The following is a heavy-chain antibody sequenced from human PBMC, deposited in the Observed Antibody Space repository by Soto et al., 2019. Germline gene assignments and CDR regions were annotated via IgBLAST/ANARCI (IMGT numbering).Heavy chain of an antibody. J-gene: IGHJ6*02. CDR2: ISAYNGNT. D-gene: IGHD6-6*01. CDR3: ARGFAALHDPHCAMDF. Sequence: ASVKVSCKASGYTFTSYGISWVRQAPGQGLEWMGWISAYNGNTNYAQKLQGRVTMTTDTSTSTAYMELRSLRSDDTAVYYCARGFAALHDPHCAMDFWGQGPTVTLSS. CDR1: GYTFTSYG. V-gene: IGHV1-18*01.